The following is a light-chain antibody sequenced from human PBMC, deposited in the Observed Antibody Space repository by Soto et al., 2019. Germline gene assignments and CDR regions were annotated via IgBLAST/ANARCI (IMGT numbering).Light chain of an antibody. CDR2: GAS. J-gene: IGKJ1*01. CDR3: QQYDSTPPT. V-gene: IGKV3-20*01. CDR1: QSVNSNY. Sequence: ENVLKQSPGTMSLSPGERAALSCRASQSVNSNYLAWYQRKPGQAPRLLIYGASNRATDIPYRFSASGSGTDFTLTITRLEAEDFAVYYCQQYDSTPPTFGQGTKVEVK.